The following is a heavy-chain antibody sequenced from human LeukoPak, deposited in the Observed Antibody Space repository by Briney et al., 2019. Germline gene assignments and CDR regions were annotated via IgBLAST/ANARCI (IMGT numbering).Heavy chain of an antibody. V-gene: IGHV4-39*01. Sequence: SQTLSLTCAVSGGSISSSSYYWGWIRQPPGKGLEWIGSIYYRGSTYYNPSLKSRVTISVDTSKNQFSLKLSSVTAADTAVYYCATSTKSTGRRGCFDPWGQGTLVTVSS. CDR1: GGSISSSSYY. D-gene: IGHD1-1*01. CDR3: ATSTKSTGRRGCFDP. CDR2: IYYRGST. J-gene: IGHJ5*02.